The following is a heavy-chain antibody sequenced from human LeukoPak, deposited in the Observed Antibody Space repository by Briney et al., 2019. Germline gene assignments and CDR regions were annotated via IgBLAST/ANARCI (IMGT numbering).Heavy chain of an antibody. CDR2: ISWDGGST. Sequence: GGSLRLSCAASGFTFDDYTLHWVRQAPGMGLEWVSLISWDGGSTYYADSVKGRFTISRDNSKNSLYLQMNSLRTEDTALYYCAKDITRMVRSTTYFQHWGQGTLVTVSS. D-gene: IGHD3-10*01. J-gene: IGHJ1*01. V-gene: IGHV3-43*01. CDR1: GFTFDDYT. CDR3: AKDITRMVRSTTYFQH.